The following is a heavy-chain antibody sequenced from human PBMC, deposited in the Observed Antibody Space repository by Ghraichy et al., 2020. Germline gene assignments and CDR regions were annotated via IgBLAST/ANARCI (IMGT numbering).Heavy chain of an antibody. J-gene: IGHJ6*02. D-gene: IGHD3-3*01. CDR1: GASISGFY. CDR3: ARVPTMFGVARWSRDI. CDR2: IYYSGTT. Sequence: SETLSLTCTVSGASISGFYWSWIRQPPGRGLEWIGHIYYSGTTNYSPSLKSRLTLSVDRSQNLVSLRLSSMTSADTALYYCARVPTMFGVARWSRDIWGQGTTVTVS. V-gene: IGHV4-59*01.